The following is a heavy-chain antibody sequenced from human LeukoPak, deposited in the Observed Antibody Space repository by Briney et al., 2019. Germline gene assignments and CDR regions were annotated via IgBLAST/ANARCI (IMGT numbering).Heavy chain of an antibody. CDR3: ARDLYRYLDY. J-gene: IGHJ4*02. CDR1: GGSISSGGYY. D-gene: IGHD5-18*01. CDR2: IHYSGST. V-gene: IGHV4-61*08. Sequence: PSQTLSLTCTVSGGSISSGGYYGSWIRQSPGKGLEWIGYIHYSGSTKYNPSLMSRVTISVDTSKNQFSLIETFTTAEDTAVYYCARDLYRYLDYWGLGTLVTVSS.